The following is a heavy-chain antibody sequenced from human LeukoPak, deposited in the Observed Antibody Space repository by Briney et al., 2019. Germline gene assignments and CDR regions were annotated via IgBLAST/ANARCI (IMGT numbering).Heavy chain of an antibody. D-gene: IGHD6-19*01. J-gene: IGHJ4*02. Sequence: GGSLRLSCAASGFTFDDYAMHWVRQAPGKGLEWVSGISWNSGSIGYADSVKGRFTISRDNAKNSLYLQMNSPRAEDTALYYCAKAQTGYSSGPDDYWGQGTLVTVSS. CDR3: AKAQTGYSSGPDDY. CDR2: ISWNSGSI. CDR1: GFTFDDYA. V-gene: IGHV3-9*01.